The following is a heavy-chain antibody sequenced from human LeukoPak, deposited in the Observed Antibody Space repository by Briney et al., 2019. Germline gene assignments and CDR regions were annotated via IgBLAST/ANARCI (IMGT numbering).Heavy chain of an antibody. V-gene: IGHV4-59*01. Sequence: SETLSLTCTVSGGSISSYYWSWIRQPPGKGLEWIGYIYYSGSTNYNPSLKSRVTISVDTSKNQFSLKLSSVTAADTAVYYCAREAGYFDLWGRGTLVTVSS. CDR3: AREAGYFDL. CDR1: GGSISSYY. CDR2: IYYSGST. J-gene: IGHJ2*01.